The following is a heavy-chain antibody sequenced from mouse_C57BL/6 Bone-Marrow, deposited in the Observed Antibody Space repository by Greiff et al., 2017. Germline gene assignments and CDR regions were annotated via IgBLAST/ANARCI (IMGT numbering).Heavy chain of an antibody. D-gene: IGHD1-1*01. CDR3: AKRVYGSNSWFAY. V-gene: IGHV1-80*01. Sequence: QVQLKQSGAELVKPGASVKISCKASGYAFRSYWMNWVKQRPGKGLEWIGQVYPGDGDTNYNGKFKGKATLTADKSSSTAYMQLSSLTSEDSAVYFCAKRVYGSNSWFAYWGQGTLVTVSA. CDR1: GYAFRSYW. CDR2: VYPGDGDT. J-gene: IGHJ3*01.